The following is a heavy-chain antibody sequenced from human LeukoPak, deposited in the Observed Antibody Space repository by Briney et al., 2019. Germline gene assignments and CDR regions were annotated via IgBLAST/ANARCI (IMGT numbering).Heavy chain of an antibody. CDR1: GFTFSNYA. CDR3: AKYRGSDYAMDV. Sequence: TGGSLRLSCAASGFTFSNYAMSWVRQAPGKGLEWVARISGSGGSTYYADSVKGRFTISRHNSKNTLSLQMNSLRAADTAVYFCAKYRGSDYAMDVWGQGTTVTVSS. CDR2: ISGSGGST. D-gene: IGHD3-10*01. J-gene: IGHJ6*02. V-gene: IGHV3-23*01.